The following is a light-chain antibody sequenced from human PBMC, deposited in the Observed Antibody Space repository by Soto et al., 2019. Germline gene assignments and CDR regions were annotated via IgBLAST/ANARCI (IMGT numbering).Light chain of an antibody. CDR2: GAS. V-gene: IGKV3-20*01. Sequence: EVVLTQSPGTLSLSPGERVTLSCRASQSVSRTYLAWYQQKPGQAPRLLIYGASSRATGIPDRFSGSGSGTDFTLTISRLEPEDFAVYYCQRYGTSPPRTFGQGTKVEIK. CDR3: QRYGTSPPRT. CDR1: QSVSRTY. J-gene: IGKJ1*01.